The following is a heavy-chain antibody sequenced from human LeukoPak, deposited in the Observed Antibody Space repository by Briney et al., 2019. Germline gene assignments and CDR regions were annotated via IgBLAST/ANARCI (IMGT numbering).Heavy chain of an antibody. CDR2: ITTSSYI. D-gene: IGHD4-17*01. CDR1: GFTLSTYT. J-gene: IGHJ4*02. V-gene: IGHV3-21*01. CDR3: ARDGYGGYWFDY. Sequence: GGSLRLSCEASGFTLSTYTMNWVRQAPGKGLEWVSSITTSSYIYYADSVNGRFTISRDNAKNSLYLQMSSLRAEDTAVYYCARDGYGGYWFDYWGQGTLVTVSS.